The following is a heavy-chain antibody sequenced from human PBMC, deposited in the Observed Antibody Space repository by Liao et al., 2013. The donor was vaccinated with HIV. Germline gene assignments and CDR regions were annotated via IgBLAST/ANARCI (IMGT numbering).Heavy chain of an antibody. CDR3: ARDSYDWRFDY. CDR1: GDSISGYS. Sequence: QVQLQESGPGLVRPSETLTLTCTVSGDSISGYSWSWIRQPAGKGLTWIGRMYSSGSTNYSPSLKSRVSLSVDTSKNQFSLKLSSVTAADTAVYYCARDSYDWRFDYWGQGTLVTVSS. V-gene: IGHV4-4*07. D-gene: IGHD1-1*01. CDR2: MYSSGST. J-gene: IGHJ4*02.